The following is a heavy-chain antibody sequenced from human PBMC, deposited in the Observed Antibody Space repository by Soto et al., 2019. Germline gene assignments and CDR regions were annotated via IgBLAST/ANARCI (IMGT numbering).Heavy chain of an antibody. CDR2: IDRISSRT. J-gene: IGHJ4*02. D-gene: IGHD4-17*01. Sequence: EVQLLESGGGLVQPGGSLRLSCAASGFTFSSYAMSWVRQAQGKGLEWVSTIDRISSRTHYADSVKGRFTISRDNSKNTRYLQMNSLRAEDTAVYYCAREKGGYGDRRFDYWCQGTLVTVSS. V-gene: IGHV3-23*05. CDR1: GFTFSSYA. CDR3: AREKGGYGDRRFDY.